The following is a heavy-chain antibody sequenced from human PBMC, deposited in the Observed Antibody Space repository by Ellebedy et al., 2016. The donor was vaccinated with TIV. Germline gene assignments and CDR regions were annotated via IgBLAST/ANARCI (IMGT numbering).Heavy chain of an antibody. D-gene: IGHD3-10*01. CDR3: ARSQGSGSYLKPYYYYGMDV. CDR1: GYSFTSYW. V-gene: IGHV5-51*01. CDR2: IYPGDSDT. Sequence: GESLKISCKGSGYSFTSYWIGWVRQMPGKGLEWMGIIYPGDSDTRYSPSFQGQVTISADKSISTAYLQWSSLKASDTAMYYCARSQGSGSYLKPYYYYGMDVWGQGTTVTVSS. J-gene: IGHJ6*02.